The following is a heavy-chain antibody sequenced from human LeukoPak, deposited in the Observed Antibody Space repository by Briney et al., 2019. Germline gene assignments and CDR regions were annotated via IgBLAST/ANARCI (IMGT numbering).Heavy chain of an antibody. CDR2: ISSSSSYI. V-gene: IGHV3-21*01. CDR1: GFTFSSYS. Sequence: GGSLRLSCAASGFTFSSYSMNWVRQAPGKGLEWVSSISSSSSYIYYADSVKGRFTISRDNAKNSLYLQMNSLRAEDTAVCYCARVPNYYDSTGVGYWGQGTLVTVSS. D-gene: IGHD3-22*01. J-gene: IGHJ4*02. CDR3: ARVPNYYDSTGVGY.